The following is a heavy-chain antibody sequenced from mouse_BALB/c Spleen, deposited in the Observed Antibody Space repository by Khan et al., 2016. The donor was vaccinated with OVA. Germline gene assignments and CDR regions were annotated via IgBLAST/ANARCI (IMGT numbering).Heavy chain of an antibody. CDR1: GFNIKDYY. V-gene: IGHV14-4*02. Sequence: VRLQQSGAELVRSGASVKLSCTASGFNIKDYYVNWVRQRPEQGLEWIGWIDPESGDTECAPNFQGKATVTADTSSNTAYLQLRSLTSEDTAVYYCNSDYYGSVDNWGQGTTLTVAS. D-gene: IGHD1-2*01. J-gene: IGHJ2*01. CDR3: NSDYYGSVDN. CDR2: IDPESGDT.